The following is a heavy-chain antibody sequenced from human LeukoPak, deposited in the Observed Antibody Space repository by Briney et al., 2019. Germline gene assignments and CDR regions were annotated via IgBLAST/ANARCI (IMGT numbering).Heavy chain of an antibody. J-gene: IGHJ3*02. D-gene: IGHD6-6*01. CDR3: ARAYSSSSGRDAFDS. Sequence: GGSLRLSCAASGFTFNSYNMNWVRQAPGKGLEWVSYISSSSSTIYYADSVKGRFTISRDSAKTSLFLQMNSLRDEDTAVYYCARAYSSSSGRDAFDSWGLGTLVTVPS. V-gene: IGHV3-48*02. CDR1: GFTFNSYN. CDR2: ISSSSSTI.